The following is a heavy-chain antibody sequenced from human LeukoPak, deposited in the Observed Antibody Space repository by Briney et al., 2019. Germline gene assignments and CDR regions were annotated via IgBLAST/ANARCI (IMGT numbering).Heavy chain of an antibody. CDR1: GYTFTGYY. CDR2: INPNSGGT. CDR3: ARDWEQPKSWFDP. Sequence: ASVKVSCKASGYTFTGYYMHWVRQAPGQGLEWMGWINPNSGGTNYVQKFQGRVTMTRDTSISTAYMELSRLRSDDTAVYYCARDWEQPKSWFDPWGQGTLVTVSS. J-gene: IGHJ5*02. D-gene: IGHD1-26*01. V-gene: IGHV1-2*02.